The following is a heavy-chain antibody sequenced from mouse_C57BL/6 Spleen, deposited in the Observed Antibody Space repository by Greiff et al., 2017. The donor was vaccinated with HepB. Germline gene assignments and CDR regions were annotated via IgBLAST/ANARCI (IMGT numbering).Heavy chain of an antibody. Sequence: EVQLVESGPGMVKPSQSLSLTCTVTGYSITSGYDWHWIRHFPGNKLQWMDYISYSGSTNYNPYLKSRITITHDTSKNPFFLKLNSVTTEDTATYDYASAGIYYGSSSWFAYWGQGTLVTVSA. V-gene: IGHV3-1*01. D-gene: IGHD1-1*01. CDR3: ASAGIYYGSSSWFAY. J-gene: IGHJ3*01. CDR2: ISYSGST. CDR1: GYSITSGYD.